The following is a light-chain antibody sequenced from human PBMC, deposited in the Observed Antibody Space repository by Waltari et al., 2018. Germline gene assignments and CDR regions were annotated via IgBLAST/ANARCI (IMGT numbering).Light chain of an antibody. CDR1: RSNSGRCY. V-gene: IGLV1-47*01. CDR3: ASWDGSPSGPWV. Sequence: QFVLTQPLSVSGTPGPRVNCSCSRIRSNSGRCYVYWYQHAPGQAPELVMYRDSERPSGVPDRFSGSKSGNSASLAVSGLRSEDEADYYCASWDGSPSGPWVFGGGTKLTVL. J-gene: IGLJ3*02. CDR2: RDS.